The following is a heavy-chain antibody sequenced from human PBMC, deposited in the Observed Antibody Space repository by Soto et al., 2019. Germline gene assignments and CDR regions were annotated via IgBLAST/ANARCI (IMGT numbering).Heavy chain of an antibody. Sequence: EVQLVESGGGLVQPGGSLRLSCAASGFTFSSYEMNWVRQAPGKGLEWVSYISSSGSTIYYADSVKGRFTISRDNAKNSLYLQMNSLRAEDTAVYYCARPQYSSCFDYWGQGTLVTVSS. CDR2: ISSSGSTI. V-gene: IGHV3-48*03. CDR3: ARPQYSSCFDY. CDR1: GFTFSSYE. J-gene: IGHJ4*02. D-gene: IGHD6-6*01.